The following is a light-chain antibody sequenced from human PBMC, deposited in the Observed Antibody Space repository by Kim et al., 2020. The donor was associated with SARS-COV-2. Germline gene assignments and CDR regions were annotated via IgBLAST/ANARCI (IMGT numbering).Light chain of an antibody. CDR2: DAS. CDR3: QQYQNVPRT. CDR1: QDIDYY. V-gene: IGKV1-33*01. J-gene: IGKJ2*01. Sequence: DIQMTQSPSSLSVSVGDRVTITCQASQDIDYYLNWYQQEPGKAPKVLIYDASKLKTGAPSRFRGSGSGTHFTFTISSLQPEDIATYYCQQYQNVPRTFGQGTKLEI.